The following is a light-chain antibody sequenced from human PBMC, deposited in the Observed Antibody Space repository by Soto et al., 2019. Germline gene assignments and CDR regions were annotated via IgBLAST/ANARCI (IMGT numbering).Light chain of an antibody. CDR2: DNN. J-gene: IGLJ2*01. V-gene: IGLV1-51*01. CDR3: GAWASSLSAVV. Sequence: QSVLTQPPSVSAAPGQKVTISCSGSSANVGNNNVSWYQQLPETAPKLLIYDNNKRPSGIPDRFSGSKSGTSATLGITGLQTGDEDDYYCGAWASSLSAVVFGGGTKLTVL. CDR1: SANVGNNN.